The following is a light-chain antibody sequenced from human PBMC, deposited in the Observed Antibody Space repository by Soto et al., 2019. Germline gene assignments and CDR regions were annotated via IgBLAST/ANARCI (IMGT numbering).Light chain of an antibody. Sequence: QSVLTQPPSASGTPGQRVTISCSGSSSNIGSNTVNWYQQLPGTAPKLLIYSSDQRPSGVPDRFSGSKSGTSASLAISGLQSEDEADYYCATWDDTLSGLNWVFGGGTKVTVL. CDR1: SSNIGSNT. V-gene: IGLV1-44*01. J-gene: IGLJ3*02. CDR2: SSD. CDR3: ATWDDTLSGLNWV.